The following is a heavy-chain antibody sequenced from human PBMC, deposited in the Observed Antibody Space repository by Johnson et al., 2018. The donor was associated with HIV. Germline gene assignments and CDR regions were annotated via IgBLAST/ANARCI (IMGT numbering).Heavy chain of an antibody. CDR3: AKDLEEGQQWLIGAFDI. V-gene: IGHV3-33*06. CDR1: GFIFSSYG. Sequence: QMQLVESGGGVVQPGRSLRLSCAASGFIFSSYGMHWVRQAPGKGLEWVAVIWYDGSNKYYADSVKGRFTISRDNSKNTLYLQMNSLRAEDTAVYYCAKDLEEGQQWLIGAFDIWGQGTMVTVSS. J-gene: IGHJ3*02. D-gene: IGHD6-19*01. CDR2: IWYDGSNK.